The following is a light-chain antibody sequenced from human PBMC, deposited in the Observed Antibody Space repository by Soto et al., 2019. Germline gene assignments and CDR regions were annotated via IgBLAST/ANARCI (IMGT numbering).Light chain of an antibody. J-gene: IGKJ4*01. Sequence: EIVLTQSPYTLSLSLGERATLSCRAIHNINTYLVWYQQKPGQAHSLLIYDASTMDTGSPDRFSGSASGTDFTLTIRSLAPEDFALYYCQQRSSWPRAFGGGTKVEIK. V-gene: IGKV3-11*01. CDR3: QQRSSWPRA. CDR1: HNINTY. CDR2: DAS.